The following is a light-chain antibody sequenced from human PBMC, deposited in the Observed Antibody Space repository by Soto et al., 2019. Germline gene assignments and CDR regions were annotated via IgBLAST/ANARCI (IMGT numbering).Light chain of an antibody. CDR3: AAWDDSLNGLV. CDR2: NNN. Sequence: VVTQPPSASGTPGQRVTISCSGSSSNIGSNTVNWYQQLPGTAPKLLIYNNNQRPSGGPDRFSGSKSGTSASLAISGLQSEDEADYYCAAWDDSLNGLVFGTGTKVTVL. J-gene: IGLJ1*01. CDR1: SSNIGSNT. V-gene: IGLV1-44*01.